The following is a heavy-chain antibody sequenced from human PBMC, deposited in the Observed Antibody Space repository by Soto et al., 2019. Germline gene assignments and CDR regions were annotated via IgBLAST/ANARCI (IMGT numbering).Heavy chain of an antibody. Sequence: GGSLRLSCAASGFTLSSYAMSWVRQAPGKGLEWVSTFSGTGGYTYYTDSVKGRFTISRDESKNTLFLHMNSLRAADTAVYYCARGQRALITYGPFDPWGQGTLVTVSS. J-gene: IGHJ5*02. CDR2: FSGTGGYT. CDR3: ARGQRALITYGPFDP. CDR1: GFTLSSYA. V-gene: IGHV3-23*01. D-gene: IGHD4-17*01.